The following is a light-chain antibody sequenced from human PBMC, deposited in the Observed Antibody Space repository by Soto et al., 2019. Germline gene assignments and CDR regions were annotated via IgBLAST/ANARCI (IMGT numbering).Light chain of an antibody. CDR3: QQYGSSPSIT. Sequence: EIVMTQSPATLSVSPGERATLSCRASQSVRSNLAWYQQKPGQAPRLLIFGASDRATGIPDRFSGSGSGTDFTLTISRLEPEDFAVYYCQQYGSSPSITFGQGTRLEIK. CDR1: QSVRSN. J-gene: IGKJ5*01. V-gene: IGKV3-20*01. CDR2: GAS.